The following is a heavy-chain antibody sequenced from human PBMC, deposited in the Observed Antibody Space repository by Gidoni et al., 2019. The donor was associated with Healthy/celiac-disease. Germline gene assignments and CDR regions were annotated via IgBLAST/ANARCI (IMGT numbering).Heavy chain of an antibody. Sequence: QVQLVESGAEVKKPGASVKVPCKASGNTFPSYGINWVRQATGQGLEWVGWMNPNSGNTGYAQKFQGRVTMTRDTSISTAYMELSSLRSEDTAVYYCARAGLLCSGGSCYSAFDIWGQGTMVTVSS. CDR3: ARAGLLCSGGSCYSAFDI. D-gene: IGHD2-15*01. CDR2: MNPNSGNT. V-gene: IGHV1-8*01. J-gene: IGHJ3*02. CDR1: GNTFPSYG.